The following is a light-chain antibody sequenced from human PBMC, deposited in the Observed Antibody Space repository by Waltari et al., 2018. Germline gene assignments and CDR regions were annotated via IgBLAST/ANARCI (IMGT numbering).Light chain of an antibody. CDR2: EDD. J-gene: IGLJ3*02. CDR1: GGGVVNNF. Sequence: MLTQPQSVSGSPGETITNSCTGSGGGVVNNFVQWYQKRPDSAPLTVIYEDDRRAFGVPDRFSASIDTSSNSASLIISGLKPEDEADYYCQSHEPNFVMFGGGTKLTVL. CDR3: QSHEPNFVM. V-gene: IGLV6-57*02.